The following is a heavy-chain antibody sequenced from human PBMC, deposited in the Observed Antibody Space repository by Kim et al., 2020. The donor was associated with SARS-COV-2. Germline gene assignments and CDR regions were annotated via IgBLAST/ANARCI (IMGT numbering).Heavy chain of an antibody. CDR1: GGSISSYY. CDR3: ARYGDGSGNYFYYYGLDV. Sequence: SETLSLTCSVSGGSISSYYWSWIRQPPGKGLEWIGYIYNSGNTNYNPSLKSRVTISVDTSKIQFSLKLSSVTAADTAVYYCARYGDGSGNYFYYYGLDV. J-gene: IGHJ6*01. V-gene: IGHV4-4*09. CDR2: IYNSGNT. D-gene: IGHD3-10*01.